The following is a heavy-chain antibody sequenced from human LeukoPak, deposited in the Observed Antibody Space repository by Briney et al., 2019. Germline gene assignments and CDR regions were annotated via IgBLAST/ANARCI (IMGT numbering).Heavy chain of an antibody. CDR3: ARDLYLRYYFYY. J-gene: IGHJ4*02. V-gene: IGHV1-2*02. Sequence: ASVKVSCKASGYTFTGYYMHWVRQAPGQGLEWMGWINPNSGGTNYAQKFQGRVTMTRDTSISTAYMELSRLRSDDTAVYHCARDLYLRYYFYYWGQGTLVTVSS. D-gene: IGHD2-2*02. CDR1: GYTFTGYY. CDR2: INPNSGGT.